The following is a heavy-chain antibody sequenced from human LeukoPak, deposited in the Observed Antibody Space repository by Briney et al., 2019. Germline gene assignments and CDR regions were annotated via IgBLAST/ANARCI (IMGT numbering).Heavy chain of an antibody. D-gene: IGHD3-16*01. CDR3: ARKGGLLRHHGGLDP. V-gene: IGHV3-21*01. CDR2: ISSSSSYI. Sequence: GGSLRLSCAASGFTFSSYSMNWVRQAPGKGLEWVSSISSSSSYIYYADSVKGRFTISRDNAKNSLYLQMNSLRAEDTAVYYCARKGGLLRHHGGLDPWGQETLVTVST. CDR1: GFTFSSYS. J-gene: IGHJ5*02.